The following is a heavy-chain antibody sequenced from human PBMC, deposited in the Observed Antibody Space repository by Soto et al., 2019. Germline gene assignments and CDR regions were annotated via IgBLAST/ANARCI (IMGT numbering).Heavy chain of an antibody. CDR2: INAGNGNT. V-gene: IGHV1-3*01. Sequence: QVQLLQSGAEVKKPGASVKVSCKASGYTFTSYTMHWVRQAPGQRLEWMGWINAGNGNTKYSQKFQGRVTITRDTSASTAYVELSSLRSEDTAVYWCAREGMGSYDYWGQGTLVTVSS. D-gene: IGHD1-26*01. CDR1: GYTFTSYT. CDR3: AREGMGSYDY. J-gene: IGHJ4*02.